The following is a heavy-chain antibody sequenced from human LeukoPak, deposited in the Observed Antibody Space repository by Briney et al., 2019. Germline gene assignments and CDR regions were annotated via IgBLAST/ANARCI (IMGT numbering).Heavy chain of an antibody. J-gene: IGHJ4*02. CDR2: IKSKTDGGTT. Sequence: GGSLRLSCAASGFTFSNAWMSWVRQAPGKGLEWVGRIKSKTDGGTTDYAAPVKGRFTISRDDSKNMLYLQMNSLKTEDTAVYYCTTRESIWFGEFSDYWGQGTLVTVSS. D-gene: IGHD3-10*01. V-gene: IGHV3-15*01. CDR3: TTRESIWFGEFSDY. CDR1: GFTFSNAW.